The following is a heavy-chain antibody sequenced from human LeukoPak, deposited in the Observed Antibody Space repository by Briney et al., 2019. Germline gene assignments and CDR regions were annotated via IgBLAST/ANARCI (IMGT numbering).Heavy chain of an antibody. CDR1: GFTFSSYA. Sequence: GGSLRLSCAASGFTFSSYAMSWVRQAPGKGLEWVSAISGSGDSTYYAGSVKGRFTISRDNSKNTLYLQMNSLRAEDTAVYFCAKEGRDIVVLPAAVNYWGQGTLLAVSS. CDR2: ISGSGDST. V-gene: IGHV3-23*01. D-gene: IGHD2-2*01. J-gene: IGHJ4*02. CDR3: AKEGRDIVVLPAAVNY.